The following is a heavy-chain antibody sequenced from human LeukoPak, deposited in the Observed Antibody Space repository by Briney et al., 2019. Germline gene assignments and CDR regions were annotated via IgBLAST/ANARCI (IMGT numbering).Heavy chain of an antibody. CDR1: GFTFSGYN. D-gene: IGHD3-9*01. CDR3: ARAYLRYFDRAPFHL. V-gene: IGHV3-21*01. Sequence: GGSLRLSCAGSGFTFSGYNRNWVRQAPGKGLEWVSFISTLNSYTYYADSVKGRFTLSRDNARNSLYLEMDSLRAADTAVYYCARAYLRYFDRAPFHLWGQGTLVTVSS. J-gene: IGHJ4*02. CDR2: ISTLNSYT.